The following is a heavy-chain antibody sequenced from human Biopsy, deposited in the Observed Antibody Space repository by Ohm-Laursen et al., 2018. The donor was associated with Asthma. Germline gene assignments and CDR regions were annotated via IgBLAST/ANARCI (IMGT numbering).Heavy chain of an antibody. J-gene: IGHJ4*02. CDR3: RKAGSCISRSCYSLDF. V-gene: IGHV1-69*13. CDR1: GGTFNTYV. CDR2: INSVFGTT. Sequence: SVKVSCKSLGGTFNTYVIGWVRQAPGQGLEWMGGINSVFGTTTYPQKFQDRVTITADDSTSTAYMELSSLRSEDTAVYCARKAGSCISRSCYSLDFWGQGTLVTVSS. D-gene: IGHD2-15*01.